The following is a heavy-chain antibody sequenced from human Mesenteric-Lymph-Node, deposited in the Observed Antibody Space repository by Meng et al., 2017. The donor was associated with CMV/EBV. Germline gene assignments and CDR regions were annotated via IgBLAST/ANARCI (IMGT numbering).Heavy chain of an antibody. CDR1: GFTFDDYA. D-gene: IGHD1-14*01. Sequence: SLKISCAASGFTFDDYAMHWVRQAPGKGLEWVSGISYNSDNIGYADAVKGRFTISRDNAKNSLYLQMNSLRAEDTASYYCAKDINPLDYFFYGMDVWGQGITVTVSS. J-gene: IGHJ6*02. CDR2: ISYNSDNI. CDR3: AKDINPLDYFFYGMDV. V-gene: IGHV3-9*01.